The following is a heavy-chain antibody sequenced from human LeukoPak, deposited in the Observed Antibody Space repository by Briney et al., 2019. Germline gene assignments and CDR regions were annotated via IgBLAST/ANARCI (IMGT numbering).Heavy chain of an antibody. Sequence: PGGSLRLSCAASGFTFSSYDMNWVRQAPGKGLEWVAVISYDGSNKYYADSVKGRFTISRDNSKNTLYLQMNSLRAEDTAVYYCAEGYCSSTSCHPDGPWGQGTLVTVSS. CDR3: AEGYCSSTSCHPDGP. CDR1: GFTFSSYD. D-gene: IGHD2-2*01. CDR2: ISYDGSNK. J-gene: IGHJ5*02. V-gene: IGHV3-30-3*02.